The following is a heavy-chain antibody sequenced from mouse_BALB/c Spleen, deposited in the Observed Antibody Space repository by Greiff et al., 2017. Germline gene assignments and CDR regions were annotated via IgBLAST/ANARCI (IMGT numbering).Heavy chain of an antibody. Sequence: EVHLVESGPGLVKPSQSLSLTCSVTGYSITSGYYWNWIRQFPGNKLEWMGYISYDGSNNYNPSLKNRISITRDTSKNQFFLKLNSVTTEDTATYYCARGAGPWFAYWGQGTLVTVSA. D-gene: IGHD4-1*01. J-gene: IGHJ3*01. CDR1: GYSITSGYY. CDR2: ISYDGSN. CDR3: ARGAGPWFAY. V-gene: IGHV3-6*02.